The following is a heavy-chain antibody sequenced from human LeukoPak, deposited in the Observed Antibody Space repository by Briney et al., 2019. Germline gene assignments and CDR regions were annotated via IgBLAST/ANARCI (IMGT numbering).Heavy chain of an antibody. J-gene: IGHJ4*02. CDR1: GGSFSGYY. D-gene: IGHD5-12*01. Sequence: PSETLSLTCAVYGGSFSGYYWSWIRQPPGEGLEWIGEINHSGSTNYNPSLKSRVTISVDTSKNQFSLKLSSVTAADTAVYYCARGDVTLWLRKGFFDYWGQGNPGHRLL. CDR3: ARGDVTLWLRKGFFDY. CDR2: INHSGST. V-gene: IGHV4-34*01.